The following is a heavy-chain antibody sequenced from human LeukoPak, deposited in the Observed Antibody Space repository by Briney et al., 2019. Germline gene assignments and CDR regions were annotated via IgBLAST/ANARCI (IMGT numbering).Heavy chain of an antibody. CDR2: ISGGGGWT. CDR3: AKESTYYYGSGSYLAG. J-gene: IGHJ4*02. CDR1: GFTFSSYA. D-gene: IGHD3-10*01. Sequence: GGSLRLSSAASGFTFSSYAMTWVRQAPGKGLEWVSSISGGGGWTYYADSVKGRFTISRDNSKNSLYLQMNSLRAEDTAIYYCAKESTYYYGSGSYLAGWGQGTLVPVSS. V-gene: IGHV3-23*01.